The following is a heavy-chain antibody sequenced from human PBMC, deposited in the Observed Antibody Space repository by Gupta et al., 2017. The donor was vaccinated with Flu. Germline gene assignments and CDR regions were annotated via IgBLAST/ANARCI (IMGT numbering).Heavy chain of an antibody. J-gene: IGHJ6*02. CDR1: GFTFSSYG. D-gene: IGHD6-13*01. V-gene: IGHV3-30*18. CDR2: ISYDGSNK. CDR3: AKDKGIAAAGTWSQGMDV. Sequence: QVQLVESGGGVVQPGRSLRLSCAASGFTFSSYGMHWVRQAPGKGLEWVAVISYDGSNKYYADSVKGRFTISRDNSKNTLYLQMNSLRAEDTAVYYCAKDKGIAAAGTWSQGMDVWGQGTTVTVSS.